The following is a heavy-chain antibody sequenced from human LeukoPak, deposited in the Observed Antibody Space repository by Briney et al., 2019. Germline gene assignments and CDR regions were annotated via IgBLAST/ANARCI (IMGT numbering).Heavy chain of an antibody. CDR3: TRDHVGGKYYYMDV. V-gene: IGHV3-23*01. CDR1: GFTFSSYA. CDR2: ISGGGGST. J-gene: IGHJ6*03. D-gene: IGHD3-16*01. Sequence: GGSLRLSCAASGFTFSSYAMSWVRQAPGKGLEWVSAISGGGGSTYYADSVKGRFAISRDNSKNTLYLQMNSLRAEDTAVYYCTRDHVGGKYYYMDVWGKGTTVTVSS.